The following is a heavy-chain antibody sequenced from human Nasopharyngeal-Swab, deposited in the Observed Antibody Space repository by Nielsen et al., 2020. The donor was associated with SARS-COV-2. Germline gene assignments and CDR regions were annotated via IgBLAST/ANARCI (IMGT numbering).Heavy chain of an antibody. D-gene: IGHD5-18*01. CDR2: IDWDDDK. J-gene: IGHJ4*02. V-gene: IGHV2-70*04. Sequence: SGPTLVKPTQTLAPTCTFSGFSLSTSGMRVSWIRQPPGKALEWLARIDWDDDKFYSTSLKTRLTISKDTSKNRVVLTMTNMDPVDTATYYCARVDVDTSMTHWGQGTLVTVSS. CDR3: ARVDVDTSMTH. CDR1: GFSLSTSGMR.